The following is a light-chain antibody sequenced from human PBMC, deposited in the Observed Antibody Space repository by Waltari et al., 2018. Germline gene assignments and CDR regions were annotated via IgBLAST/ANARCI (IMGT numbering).Light chain of an antibody. CDR3: QQYGSSLFT. CDR2: GAS. V-gene: IGKV3-20*01. CDR1: QSVSSSY. J-gene: IGKJ3*01. Sequence: EIVWTQSPGTLSLSPGERATLSCRASQSVSSSYLAWYQQKPGQAPRLLIYGASSSATGIPDRFSGSGSGTDFTLTISRLEPEDFAVYYCQQYGSSLFTFGPGTKVDIK.